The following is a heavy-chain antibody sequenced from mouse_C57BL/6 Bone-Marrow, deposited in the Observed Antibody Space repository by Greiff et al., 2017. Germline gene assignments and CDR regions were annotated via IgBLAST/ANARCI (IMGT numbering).Heavy chain of an antibody. CDR1: GFTFSSYG. V-gene: IGHV5-6*01. J-gene: IGHJ3*01. Sequence: EVKLMESGGDLVKPGGSLKLSCAASGFTFSSYGMSWVRQTPDKRLEWVATISSGGSYTYYPDSVKGRFTISRDNAENTLYLQMSSLKSEDTAMYYCARAGVYGLFAYWAKGLWSLSLQ. CDR3: ARAGVYGLFAY. D-gene: IGHD1-2*01. CDR2: ISSGGSYT.